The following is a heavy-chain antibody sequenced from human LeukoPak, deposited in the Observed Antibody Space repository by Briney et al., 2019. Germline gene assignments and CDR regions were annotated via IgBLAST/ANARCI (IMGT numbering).Heavy chain of an antibody. J-gene: IGHJ4*02. V-gene: IGHV4-34*01. Sequence: SETLSLTRAVYGGSFSGYYWSWIRQPPGKGLEWIGEINHSGSTNYNPSLKSRVTISVATSKNQFSLKLSSVTAADTAVYYCARGRFSEDSSGYMLVYWGQGTLVTVSS. CDR1: GGSFSGYY. CDR2: INHSGST. CDR3: ARGRFSEDSSGYMLVY. D-gene: IGHD3-22*01.